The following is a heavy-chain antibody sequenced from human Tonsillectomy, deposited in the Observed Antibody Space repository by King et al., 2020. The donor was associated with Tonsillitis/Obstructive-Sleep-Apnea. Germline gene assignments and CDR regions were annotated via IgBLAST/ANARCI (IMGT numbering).Heavy chain of an antibody. CDR2: IIPIFGTA. J-gene: IGHJ4*02. V-gene: IGHV1-69*12. Sequence: QLVQSGAEVKKPGSSVKVSCKASGGTFSSYAISWVRQAPGQGLEWMGGIIPIFGTANYAQKFQGRVTITADESTSTAYMELSSLRSEDTAVYYCARTPYDYVWGSYRYKAFCYFDYWGQGTLVTVSS. CDR1: GGTFSSYA. D-gene: IGHD3-16*02. CDR3: ARTPYDYVWGSYRYKAFCYFDY.